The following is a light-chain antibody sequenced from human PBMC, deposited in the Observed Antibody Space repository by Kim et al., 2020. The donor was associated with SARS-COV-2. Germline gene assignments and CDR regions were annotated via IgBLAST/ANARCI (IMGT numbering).Light chain of an antibody. V-gene: IGKV3-11*01. CDR1: QSVTNY. CDR3: QQRYAWPLT. CDR2: DAS. Sequence: EIVLTQSPATLSLSPGERATLSCRASQSVTNYLAWYQHNPGQAPRLLIYDASNRATDIPARFSGSGSGTDFTLTISSLEPEDFAVYYCQQRYAWPLTFGGGTKVDIK. J-gene: IGKJ4*01.